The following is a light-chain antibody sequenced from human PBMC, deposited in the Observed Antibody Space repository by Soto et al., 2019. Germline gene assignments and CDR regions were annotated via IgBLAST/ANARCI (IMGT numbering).Light chain of an antibody. CDR3: QQYNSHWT. J-gene: IGKJ1*01. CDR2: KAS. V-gene: IGKV1-5*03. CDR1: QSISSW. Sequence: DIPLTQSPSLLSASVGDRVTITCRASQSISSWLAWYQQRPGKAPKLLIYKASSLESGVPSRFSGSGSGTEFTLTIISLQPDDFATYYCQQYNSHWTFGQGTKVDI.